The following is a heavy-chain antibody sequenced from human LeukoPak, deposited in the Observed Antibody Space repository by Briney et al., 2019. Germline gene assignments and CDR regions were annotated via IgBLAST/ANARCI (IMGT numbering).Heavy chain of an antibody. CDR2: IKQDGHEK. D-gene: IGHD4-23*01. CDR3: ARKMGPYNGGDY. J-gene: IGHJ4*02. Sequence: GGSLRLSCAAFGFSFSDYWMSWVRQAPGKGLEWVANIKQDGHEKYYVDSVKGRFTISRDNAKNSLYLQVNSLRAEDTAIYYCARKMGPYNGGDYWGQGTLVTVSS. V-gene: IGHV3-7*01. CDR1: GFSFSDYW.